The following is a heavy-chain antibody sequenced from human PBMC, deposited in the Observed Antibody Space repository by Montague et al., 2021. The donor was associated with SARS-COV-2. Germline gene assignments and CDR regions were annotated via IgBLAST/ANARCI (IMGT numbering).Heavy chain of an antibody. Sequence: SETLSLTCTVSGGCISSYYWSWIRRPPGKGLEWIGYIYYSGSTNYNPSLKSRVTISVDTSKNQFSLKLSSVTAADTAVYYCARQYYDSSGEDAFDIWGQGTMVTVSS. D-gene: IGHD3-22*01. V-gene: IGHV4-59*08. J-gene: IGHJ3*02. CDR2: IYYSGST. CDR1: GGCISSYY. CDR3: ARQYYDSSGEDAFDI.